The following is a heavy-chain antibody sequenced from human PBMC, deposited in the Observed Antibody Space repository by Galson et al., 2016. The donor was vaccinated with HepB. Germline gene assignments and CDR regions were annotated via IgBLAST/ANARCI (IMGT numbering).Heavy chain of an antibody. CDR3: ARKSRGNYFTFDY. J-gene: IGHJ4*02. CDR2: ISSSSNKI. CDR1: GFRFSSYT. Sequence: LRLSCAASGFRFSSYTMNWVRQAPAKGLEWVSSISSSSNKIFYADSVKGRFTISRDNAKNSLYLEMNSLRAEDTAVYYCARKSRGNYFTFDYWGQGTLVTVSS. V-gene: IGHV3-21*04. D-gene: IGHD2/OR15-2a*01.